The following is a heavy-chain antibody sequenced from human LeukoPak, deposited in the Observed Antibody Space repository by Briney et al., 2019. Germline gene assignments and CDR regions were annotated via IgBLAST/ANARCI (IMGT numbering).Heavy chain of an antibody. D-gene: IGHD3-10*01. V-gene: IGHV4-34*01. CDR3: ARGIVAPYYYGSGSYYRFDY. CDR1: GGSFSGYY. Sequence: SETLSLTCAVYGGSFSGYYWSWIRQPPGKGLEWIGEINHSGSTNYNPSLKSRVTISVDTSKNQLSLKLSSVTAADTAVYYCARGIVAPYYYGSGSYYRFDYWGQGTLVTVSS. J-gene: IGHJ4*02. CDR2: INHSGST.